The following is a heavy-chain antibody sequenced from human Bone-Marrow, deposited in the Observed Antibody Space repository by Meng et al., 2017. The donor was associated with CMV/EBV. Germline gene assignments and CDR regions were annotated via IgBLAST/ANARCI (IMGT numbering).Heavy chain of an antibody. CDR3: ARMGLLGWLLPYYLDY. V-gene: IGHV3-7*01. Sequence: GEALKISCAASRFTFSNYWMSWVRQAPGKGLEWVANIKEDGSDKYYVDSVKGRFSISRDNAKNSLYLQMNSLTAEDTAVYFCARMGLLGWLLPYYLDYWGQGTLVTVSS. CDR2: IKEDGSDK. CDR1: RFTFSNYW. J-gene: IGHJ4*02. D-gene: IGHD3-3*01.